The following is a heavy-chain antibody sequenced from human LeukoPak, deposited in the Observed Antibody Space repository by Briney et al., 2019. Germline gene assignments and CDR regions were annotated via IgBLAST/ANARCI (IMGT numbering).Heavy chain of an antibody. Sequence: SVKVSCKASGYTFTSYYMHWVRQAPGQGLEWMGGIIPIFGTPNYAQESQGRVTITADESTRTAYMELSSLRSEDTAVYYCATGSRYCSSGSCYSPIDYWGQGTLVTVSS. V-gene: IGHV1-69*13. CDR1: GYTFTSYY. CDR3: ATGSRYCSSGSCYSPIDY. J-gene: IGHJ4*02. D-gene: IGHD2-15*01. CDR2: IIPIFGTP.